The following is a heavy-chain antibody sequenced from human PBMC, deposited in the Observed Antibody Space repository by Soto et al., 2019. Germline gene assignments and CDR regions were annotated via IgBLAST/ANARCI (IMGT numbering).Heavy chain of an antibody. V-gene: IGHV3-23*01. J-gene: IGHJ4*02. CDR3: AKDSNKYSSSLRGRYFDY. Sequence: PGGSLRLSCAASGFPFSSYVMSWVRPAPGKGLEWVSGISGGGSNTFYADSGKGRFTNSRDNSKNTHLLQMNSLGAEDTAVYYCAKDSNKYSSSLRGRYFDYWGQGIGVTVSS. D-gene: IGHD4-4*01. CDR1: GFPFSSYV. CDR2: ISGGGSNT.